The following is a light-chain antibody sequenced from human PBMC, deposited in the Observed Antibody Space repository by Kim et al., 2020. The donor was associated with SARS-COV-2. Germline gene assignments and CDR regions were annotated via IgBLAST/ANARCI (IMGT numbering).Light chain of an antibody. J-gene: IGLJ2*01. V-gene: IGLV3-21*04. CDR2: YDS. CDR3: QVWDSSSDHVV. CDR1: NIGSKS. Sequence: SYELTQPPSVSVAQGKTARITCGGNNIGSKSVHWYQKKPGQAPVLVIYYDSDRPSGIPERFSGSNSGNTATLTISRVEAGDEADYYCQVWDSSSDHVVFAGGTQLTFL.